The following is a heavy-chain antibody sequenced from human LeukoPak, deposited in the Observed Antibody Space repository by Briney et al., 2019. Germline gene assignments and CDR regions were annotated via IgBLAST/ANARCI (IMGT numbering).Heavy chain of an antibody. CDR3: ARHGTLGHFDS. D-gene: IGHD3-16*01. CDR2: IHYSENT. Sequence: SETLSLTCTVSGGSVSSFFWSWIRQPPGKGLEWIGYIHYSENTNYNPSLKNRVTMSVDTSKNQFSLKLSSVIAADTAVYYCARHGTLGHFDSWGQGTLVTVSS. V-gene: IGHV4-59*08. J-gene: IGHJ4*02. CDR1: GGSVSSFF.